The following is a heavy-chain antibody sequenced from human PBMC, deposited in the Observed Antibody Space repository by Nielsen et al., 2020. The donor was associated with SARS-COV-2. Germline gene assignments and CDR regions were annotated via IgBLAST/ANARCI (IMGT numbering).Heavy chain of an antibody. CDR1: GGSISSGGYS. V-gene: IGHV4-30-2*01. J-gene: IGHJ3*02. D-gene: IGHD6-19*01. CDR3: ARDTPRLGSMGYAFDI. Sequence: SETLSPTCAVSGGSISSGGYSWSWIRQPPGKGLEWIGYIYHSGSTYYSPSLKSRVTISVDRSKNQFSLKLSSVTAADTAVYYCARDTPRLGSMGYAFDIWGQGTMVTVSS. CDR2: IYHSGST.